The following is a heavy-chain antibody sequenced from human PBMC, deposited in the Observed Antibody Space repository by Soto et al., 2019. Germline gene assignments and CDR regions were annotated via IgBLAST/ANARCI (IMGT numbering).Heavy chain of an antibody. CDR2: ISYDGSNK. CDR3: ARDGEDSIAVVPHLWNWYFDL. CDR1: GFTFSSYA. V-gene: IGHV3-30-3*01. D-gene: IGHD6-19*01. J-gene: IGHJ2*01. Sequence: QVQLVESGGGVVQPGRSLRLSCAASGFTFSSYAMHWVRQAPGKGLEWVAVISYDGSNKYYADSVKGRFTISRDNSKNTLYLQMNSLRAEDTALYYCARDGEDSIAVVPHLWNWYFDLWGRGTLVTVSS.